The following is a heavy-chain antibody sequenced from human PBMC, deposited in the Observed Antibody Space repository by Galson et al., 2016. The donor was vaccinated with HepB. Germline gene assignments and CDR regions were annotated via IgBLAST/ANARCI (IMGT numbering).Heavy chain of an antibody. D-gene: IGHD4-23*01. V-gene: IGHV4-4*02. CDR1: GDSISRDTW. CDR2: IYHTGTT. CDR3: AGGKLASGWGY. Sequence: SETLSLTCAVSGDSISRDTWWSCIRQPPGKGLEWIGEIYHTGTTNHNPSLKSRVTMSLDKSKNQFSLMVTSVTAADTALYYCAGGKLASGWGYWGQGTLVTVSS. J-gene: IGHJ4*02.